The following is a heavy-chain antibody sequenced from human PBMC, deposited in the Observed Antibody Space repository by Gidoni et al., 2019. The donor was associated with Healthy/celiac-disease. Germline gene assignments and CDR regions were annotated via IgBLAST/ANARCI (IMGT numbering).Heavy chain of an antibody. Sequence: QVQLQESGPGLVKPSETLSLTCTVSGGSVSSGSYSWSWIRQPPGKGLEWIGYIYYSGSTNYNPSLKSRVTISVDTSKNQFSLKLSSVTAADTAVYYCARDPYYYGSGSGAGGRDAFDIWGQGTMVTVSS. CDR3: ARDPYYYGSGSGAGGRDAFDI. CDR1: GGSVSSGSYS. J-gene: IGHJ3*02. D-gene: IGHD3-10*01. V-gene: IGHV4-61*01. CDR2: IYYSGST.